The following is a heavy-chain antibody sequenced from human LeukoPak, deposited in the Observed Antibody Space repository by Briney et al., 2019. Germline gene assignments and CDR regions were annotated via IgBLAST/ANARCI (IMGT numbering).Heavy chain of an antibody. Sequence: SGTLSLTCTVSGDSINNNYWGWIRQPPGKGLEWIGSIHHSGSTYYNPSLKSRVTISVDTSKNHLSLRLRSVTAADTAVYYCERGSIAPDYWGQGILVTVSS. CDR3: ERGSIAPDY. D-gene: IGHD6-6*01. V-gene: IGHV4-39*02. J-gene: IGHJ4*02. CDR1: GDSINNNY. CDR2: IHHSGST.